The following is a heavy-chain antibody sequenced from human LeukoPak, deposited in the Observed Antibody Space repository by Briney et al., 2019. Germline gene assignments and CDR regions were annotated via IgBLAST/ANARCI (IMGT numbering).Heavy chain of an antibody. J-gene: IGHJ4*02. Sequence: GESLKISCAASGFTFSDYNTNWIRQAPGKGLEWVSYISSSGTSVQYADSVKGRFTISRDNAKNSLYLQMNSLRAEDTAVYYCVRERLYDFWSGFYPIDYWGQGTLVTVSS. D-gene: IGHD3-3*01. V-gene: IGHV3-11*04. CDR2: ISSSGTSV. CDR3: VRERLYDFWSGFYPIDY. CDR1: GFTFSDYN.